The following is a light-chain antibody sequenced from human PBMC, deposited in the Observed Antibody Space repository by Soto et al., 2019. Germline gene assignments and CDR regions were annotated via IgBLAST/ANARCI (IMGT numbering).Light chain of an antibody. V-gene: IGKV1-39*01. CDR1: QSISTY. J-gene: IGKJ5*01. CDR3: QQSYSTTFP. CDR2: AAS. Sequence: IQVNKSPSCLSRSLGDLLPVTFRASQSISTYLHWYQQKPGKAPKLLIYAASSLQSGVPSRFSGSGSGTDFTLTISRLQPEDFATYYCQQSYSTTFPFGQGTRLEI.